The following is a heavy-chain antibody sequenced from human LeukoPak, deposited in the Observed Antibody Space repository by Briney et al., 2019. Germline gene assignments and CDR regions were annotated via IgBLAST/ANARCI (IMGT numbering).Heavy chain of an antibody. V-gene: IGHV4-59*12. D-gene: IGHD3-3*01. J-gene: IGHJ5*02. CDR1: GGSISSYY. CDR2: IYYSGST. CDR3: AREVGTIMVNWFDP. Sequence: PSETLSLTCTVSGGSISSYYWSWIRQPPGKGLEWIGYIYYSGSTNYNPSLKSRVTISVDTSKNQFSLKLSSVTAADTAVYYCAREVGTIMVNWFDPWGQGTLVTVSS.